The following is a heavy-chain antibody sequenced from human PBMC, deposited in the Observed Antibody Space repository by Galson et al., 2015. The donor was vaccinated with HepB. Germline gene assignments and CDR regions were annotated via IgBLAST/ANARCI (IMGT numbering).Heavy chain of an antibody. CDR1: GFTFSDYY. CDR2: ISSSGSTI. J-gene: IGHJ5*02. D-gene: IGHD5-24*01. CDR3: AREQRWLQLRWFDP. Sequence: SLRLSCAASGFTFSDYYMSWIRQAPGKGLEWVSYISSSGSTIYYADSVKGRFTISRDNAKNSLYLQMNSLRAEDTAVYYCAREQRWLQLRWFDPWGQGTLVTVSS. V-gene: IGHV3-11*01.